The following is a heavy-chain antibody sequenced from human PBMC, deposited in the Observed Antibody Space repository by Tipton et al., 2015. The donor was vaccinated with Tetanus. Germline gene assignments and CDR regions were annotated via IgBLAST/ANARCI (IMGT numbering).Heavy chain of an antibody. Sequence: SLRLSCAASGFTFSSYSMNWVRQAPGKGLEWVSYISSSSSTIYYADSVKGRFTISRDNAKNSLYLQMNSLRDEDTAVYYCARVGYDYVWGSYRYTERRRRENYYYYYGMDVWGQGTTVTVSS. CDR3: ARVGYDYVWGSYRYTERRRRENYYYYYGMDV. J-gene: IGHJ6*02. V-gene: IGHV3-48*02. CDR2: ISSSSSTI. CDR1: GFTFSSYS. D-gene: IGHD3-16*02.